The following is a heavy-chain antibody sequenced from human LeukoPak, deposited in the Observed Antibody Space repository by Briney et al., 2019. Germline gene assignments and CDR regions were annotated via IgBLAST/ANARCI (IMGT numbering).Heavy chain of an antibody. Sequence: PGGSLRLSCAASGFTFSSHWMSWVRQAPGKGREWVANIKQDGSEKYYVDSVKGRFTISRDNAKNSLYLQMNSLRAEDTAVYYCAKDTGLRYFDARPYWGQGTLVTVSS. V-gene: IGHV3-7*03. CDR2: IKQDGSEK. CDR1: GFTFSSHW. J-gene: IGHJ4*02. CDR3: AKDTGLRYFDARPY. D-gene: IGHD3-9*01.